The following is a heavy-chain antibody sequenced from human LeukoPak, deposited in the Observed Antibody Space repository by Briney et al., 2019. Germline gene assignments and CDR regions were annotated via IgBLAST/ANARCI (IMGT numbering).Heavy chain of an antibody. Sequence: ASVKVSCKASGGTFSSYAISWVRQAPGQGLEWMGIINPSGGSTSYAQKFQGRVTMTRDTSTSKVYMELSSLRSEDTAVYYCARVQAPLTGPFDYWGQGTLVTVSS. CDR1: GGTFSSYA. J-gene: IGHJ4*02. V-gene: IGHV1-46*01. D-gene: IGHD3-9*01. CDR2: INPSGGST. CDR3: ARVQAPLTGPFDY.